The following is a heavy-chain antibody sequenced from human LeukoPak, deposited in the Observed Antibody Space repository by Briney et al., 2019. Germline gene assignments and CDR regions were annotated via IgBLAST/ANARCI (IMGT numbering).Heavy chain of an antibody. J-gene: IGHJ4*02. Sequence: GGSLRLSCAASGFTFSSYAMSWVRQAPGKGLEWVSAISGSGGSAYYADSVKGRFTISRDNPKNTLYLQMNSLRAEDTAVYYCASGITPTYYYGSGSYYPFDYWGQGTLVTVSS. V-gene: IGHV3-23*01. CDR1: GFTFSSYA. D-gene: IGHD3-10*01. CDR2: ISGSGGSA. CDR3: ASGITPTYYYGSGSYYPFDY.